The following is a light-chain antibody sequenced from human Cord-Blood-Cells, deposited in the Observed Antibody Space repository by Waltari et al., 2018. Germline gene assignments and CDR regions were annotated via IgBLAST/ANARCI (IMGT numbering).Light chain of an antibody. CDR1: SSDVGGYNY. J-gene: IGLJ2*01. CDR2: EFS. V-gene: IGLV2-8*01. CDR3: RSDAGSNNFVV. Sequence: QSALTQPPSASGSPAQSVTISCTGTSSDVGGYNYLSGYQQDPGKAPKLMIYEFSKRPSGAAARFSGSKSGNTASMNVSGLQAEDEADYDCRSDAGSNNFVVFGGGNKLTVL.